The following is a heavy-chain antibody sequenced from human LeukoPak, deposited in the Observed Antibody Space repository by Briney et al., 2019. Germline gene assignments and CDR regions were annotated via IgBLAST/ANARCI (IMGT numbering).Heavy chain of an antibody. D-gene: IGHD3-22*01. CDR3: AREPAILYYYDSSGPDDY. Sequence: GGSLRLSCAASGFTFSSYSMNWVRQAPGKGLEWVSSISSSSSYIYYADSVKGRFTISRDNAKNSLYLQMNSLRAEDTAVYYCAREPAILYYYDSSGPDDYWGQGTLVTVSS. V-gene: IGHV3-21*01. J-gene: IGHJ4*02. CDR1: GFTFSSYS. CDR2: ISSSSSYI.